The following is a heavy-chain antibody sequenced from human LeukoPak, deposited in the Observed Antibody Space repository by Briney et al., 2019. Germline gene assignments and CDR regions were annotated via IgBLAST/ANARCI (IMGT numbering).Heavy chain of an antibody. CDR2: ISSSSSTI. V-gene: IGHV3-48*01. Sequence: GGSLRLSCAASGFTFSTYSMNWVRQTPGKGLEWVSYISSSSSTIHYLDSVKGRFTISRDNAKNSLYLQMSSLRAEDTAVYYCARGLQGYYYESSGYKGYWGQGTLVTVSS. J-gene: IGHJ4*02. CDR1: GFTFSTYS. D-gene: IGHD3-22*01. CDR3: ARGLQGYYYESSGYKGY.